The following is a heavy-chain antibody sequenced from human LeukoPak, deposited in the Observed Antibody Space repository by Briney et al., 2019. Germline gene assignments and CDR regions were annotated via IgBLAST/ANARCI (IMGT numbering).Heavy chain of an antibody. D-gene: IGHD2-15*01. Sequence: PGGSLRLSCAASGFTFSSYSMNWVRQAPGKGLEWVSSISSSSSYIYYADSVKGRFTISRDNAKNSLYLQMNSLRAEDTAVYYCARERASICSGGSCYSYLDWYFDLWGRGTLVTVSS. CDR3: ARERASICSGGSCYSYLDWYFDL. J-gene: IGHJ2*01. V-gene: IGHV3-21*01. CDR2: ISSSSSYI. CDR1: GFTFSSYS.